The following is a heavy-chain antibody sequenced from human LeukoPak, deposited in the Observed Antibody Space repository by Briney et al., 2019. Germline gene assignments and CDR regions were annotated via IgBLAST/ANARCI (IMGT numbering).Heavy chain of an antibody. D-gene: IGHD1-26*01. CDR2: ITVNNGNT. J-gene: IGHJ4*02. Sequence: GASVKVSCKTSGYTVIGYGISWVRQAPGQGREWMGWITVNNGNTNYAPSLQRSVTITTDTSTTTVYMELTSLKSDDTAVYYCARDQRNSGSYRFEYWGRGTPVTVSS. CDR3: ARDQRNSGSYRFEY. V-gene: IGHV1-18*01. CDR1: GYTVIGYG.